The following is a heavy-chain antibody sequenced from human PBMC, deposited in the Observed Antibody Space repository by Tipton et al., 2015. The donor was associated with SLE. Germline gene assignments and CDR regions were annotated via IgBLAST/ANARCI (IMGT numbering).Heavy chain of an antibody. CDR3: ARAEVTASLGKTGDYFDY. CDR2: IYYSGST. Sequence: TLSLTCTVPGGSISSYYWSWIRQPPGKGLEWIGYIYYSGSTNYNPSLKSRVTISVDTSKNQFSLKLSSVTAADTAVYYCARAEVTASLGKTGDYFDYWGQGTLVTVSS. CDR1: GGSISSYY. D-gene: IGHD5-18*01. J-gene: IGHJ4*02. V-gene: IGHV4-59*08.